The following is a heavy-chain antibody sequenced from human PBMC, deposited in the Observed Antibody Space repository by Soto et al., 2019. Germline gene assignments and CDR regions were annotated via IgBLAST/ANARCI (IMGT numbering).Heavy chain of an antibody. D-gene: IGHD1-26*01. CDR2: TYYRSKWYY. V-gene: IGHV6-1*01. CDR3: ARGEQYSGRIFDY. Sequence: QTVLRTGSITGGRDSWRSAGSSWDRQSPSRGLEWLGRTYYRSKWYYEYAVSVRGRITINPDTSKNQYSLQLNSVTPEDTAVYFCARGEQYSGRIFDYWGQGTLVTVSS. CDR1: GGRDSWRSAG. J-gene: IGHJ4*01.